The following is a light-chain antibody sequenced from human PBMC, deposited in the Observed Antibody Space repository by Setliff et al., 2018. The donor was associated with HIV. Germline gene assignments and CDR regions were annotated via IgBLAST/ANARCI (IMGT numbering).Light chain of an antibody. V-gene: IGLV2-14*03. CDR3: CSYATSITSV. Sequence: QSALTQPRSVSGSPGQSITIFCSGSSTTFGTYNSVSWYQQQPGKAPRLIIYDVSNRPSGVSDRFSGSKSGNTASLTISGLQAEDEADYYCCSYATSITSVFGTGTKVTVL. CDR2: DVS. J-gene: IGLJ1*01. CDR1: STTFGTYNS.